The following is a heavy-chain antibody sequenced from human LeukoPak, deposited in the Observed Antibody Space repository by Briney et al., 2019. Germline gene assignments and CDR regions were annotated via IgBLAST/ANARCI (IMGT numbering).Heavy chain of an antibody. D-gene: IGHD3-22*01. J-gene: IGHJ4*02. CDR3: AREHYYDSSGYEIDY. Sequence: ASVKVSCKASGYTFTSYGISWARQAPGQGLEWMGWISAYNGNTNYAQKLQGRVTMTTDTSTSTAYMELRSLRSDDTAVYYCAREHYYDSSGYEIDYWGQGTLVTVSS. CDR1: GYTFTSYG. CDR2: ISAYNGNT. V-gene: IGHV1-18*01.